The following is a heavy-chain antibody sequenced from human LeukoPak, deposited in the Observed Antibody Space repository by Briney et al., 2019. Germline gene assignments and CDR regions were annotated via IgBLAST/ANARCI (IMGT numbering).Heavy chain of an antibody. CDR2: VIPILGTA. J-gene: IGHJ6*02. V-gene: IGHV1-69*04. CDR3: ARDGWMDV. CDR1: GDTFTDYA. Sequence: SVKVSCKASGDTFTDYAISWVRQAPGQGLEWVGRVIPILGTANYAQRFQGRVTIIADKSTSTVYMELSSLTSEGTAMYYCARDGWMDVWGQGTTVTVSS. D-gene: IGHD2-15*01.